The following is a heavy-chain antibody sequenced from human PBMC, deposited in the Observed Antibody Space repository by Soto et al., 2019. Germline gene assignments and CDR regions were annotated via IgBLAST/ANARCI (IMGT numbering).Heavy chain of an antibody. J-gene: IGHJ4*02. Sequence: SGTLSLTCVVSGASVNSNNWWSWVRQSPGKGLEWIGETYRSGTTNYNASLESRASISMDQSNNQISLHMISLTVADTAVYYCARHIAVPTTRGFDYWGQGILVTVSS. V-gene: IGHV4-4*02. D-gene: IGHD6-19*01. CDR2: TYRSGTT. CDR1: GASVNSNNW. CDR3: ARHIAVPTTRGFDY.